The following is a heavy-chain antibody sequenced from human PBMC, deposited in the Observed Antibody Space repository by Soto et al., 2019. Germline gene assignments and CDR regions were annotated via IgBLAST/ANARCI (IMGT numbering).Heavy chain of an antibody. CDR3: ARSPENYYGSGSYFFDY. D-gene: IGHD3-10*01. Sequence: SETLPLTCTISGGSISSRDYYWSWIRQHPGKGLEWIGYLYYSGNTNYNPSLESRVTISVDTSKNQFSLKLSSVTAADTAVYYCARSPENYYGSGSYFFDYWGQGTLVTVSS. CDR2: LYYSGNT. V-gene: IGHV4-31*03. CDR1: GGSISSRDYY. J-gene: IGHJ4*02.